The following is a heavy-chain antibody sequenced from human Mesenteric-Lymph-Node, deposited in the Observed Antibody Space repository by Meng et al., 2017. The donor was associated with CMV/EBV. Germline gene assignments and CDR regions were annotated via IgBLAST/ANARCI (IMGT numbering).Heavy chain of an antibody. CDR1: GGSVSRGSYY. V-gene: IGHV4-61*01. CDR3: ARVNSGSDY. Sequence: TCTGSGGSVSRGSYYWSWIRQPPGKGLEWIGYIYYSGSTNYNPSLKSRVTISVDTSKNQFSLKLSSVTAADTAVYYCARVNSGSDYWGQGTLVTVSS. CDR2: IYYSGST. D-gene: IGHD5-12*01. J-gene: IGHJ4*02.